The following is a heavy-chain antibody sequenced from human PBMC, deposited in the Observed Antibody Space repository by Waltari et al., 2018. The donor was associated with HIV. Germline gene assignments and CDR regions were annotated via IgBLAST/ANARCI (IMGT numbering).Heavy chain of an antibody. CDR1: GYTFTSYG. CDR2: ISAYNGNT. J-gene: IGHJ5*02. V-gene: IGHV1-18*01. D-gene: IGHD2-2*01. CDR3: AREAEYCSSTSCYWFDP. Sequence: QVQLVQSGAEVKKPGASVKVSCKDSGYTFTSYGISWVRPAPGQGREWMGWISAYNGNTNYAQKLQGRVTMTTDTSTSTAYMELRSLRSDDTAVYYCAREAEYCSSTSCYWFDPWGQGTLVTVSS.